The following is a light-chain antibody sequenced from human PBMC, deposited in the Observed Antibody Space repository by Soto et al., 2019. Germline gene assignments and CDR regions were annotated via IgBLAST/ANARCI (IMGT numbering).Light chain of an antibody. CDR2: GNS. V-gene: IGLV1-40*01. J-gene: IGLJ1*01. Sequence: QSVLTQPPSVSVAAGQRVTISCTGSSSNIGAGYDVHWYQRLPGTAPKLLIYGNSNRPSGVPDRFSGSKSGTSASLAITRPQADDEADYHCQYYDSSLSVPYVFANGT. CDR3: QYYDSSLSVPYV. CDR1: SSNIGAGYD.